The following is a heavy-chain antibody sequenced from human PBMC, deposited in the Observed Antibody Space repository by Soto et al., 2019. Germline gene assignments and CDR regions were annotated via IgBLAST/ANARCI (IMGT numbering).Heavy chain of an antibody. Sequence: SETLSLTCIISCGSVNKDTFCCIWIRQTPGKGLVWLAYIHYSGNTNYKPSRKSRVTISLGTSKNHLSLRLSSVTAADTAVYYCARGVPPPYDYVWGSYLTFDYWGQGTLVTVS. CDR1: CGSVNKDTFC. J-gene: IGHJ4*02. CDR2: IHYSGNT. CDR3: ARGVPPPYDYVWGSYLTFDY. V-gene: IGHV4-61*03. D-gene: IGHD3-16*02.